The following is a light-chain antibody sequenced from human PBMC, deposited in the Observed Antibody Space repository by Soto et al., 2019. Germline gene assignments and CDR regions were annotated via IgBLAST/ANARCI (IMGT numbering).Light chain of an antibody. CDR3: SSYTSSSTHV. Sequence: QSVLTQPASVSGSPGQSITISCTGTSSDVGGYDYVSWYQHHPGKAPRVMIFDVSNRPSGVSNRFSGSKSGNTASLTISGLQAEDEADYYCSSYTSSSTHVFGTGTKVTVL. CDR2: DVS. J-gene: IGLJ1*01. CDR1: SSDVGGYDY. V-gene: IGLV2-14*01.